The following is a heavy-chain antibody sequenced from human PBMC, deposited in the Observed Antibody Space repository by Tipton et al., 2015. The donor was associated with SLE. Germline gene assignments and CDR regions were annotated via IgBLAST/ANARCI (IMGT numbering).Heavy chain of an antibody. Sequence: TLSLTCSVSGGSINSSPFYGGWFRQPPGKGLEWTGSVYYSGSTSYNPSLKSRVTISVDTSKNQFSLNLTSVTAADTALYYCARAGYSSGWYGRGFDNWGQGTLVTVSS. CDR1: GGSINSSPFY. CDR2: VYYSGST. J-gene: IGHJ4*02. CDR3: ARAGYSSGWYGRGFDN. D-gene: IGHD6-19*01. V-gene: IGHV4-39*07.